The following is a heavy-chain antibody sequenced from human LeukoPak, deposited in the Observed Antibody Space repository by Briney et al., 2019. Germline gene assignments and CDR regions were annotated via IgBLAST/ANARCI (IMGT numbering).Heavy chain of an antibody. Sequence: GGSLRLSCAASGLTASNNYMSWVRQAPGKGLEWVSGIYSGGSTYHADSVKGRFTISRDNSKNPLYLQMNSLRAEDTAVYYCARDGPVSGHFVHWGQGTLVTVSS. J-gene: IGHJ4*02. V-gene: IGHV3-53*01. CDR3: ARDGPVSGHFVH. CDR2: IYSGGST. D-gene: IGHD2-21*02. CDR1: GLTASNNY.